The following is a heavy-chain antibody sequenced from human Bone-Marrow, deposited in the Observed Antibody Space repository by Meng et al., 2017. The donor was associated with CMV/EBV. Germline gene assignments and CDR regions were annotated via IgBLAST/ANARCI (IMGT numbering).Heavy chain of an antibody. CDR3: ARDRGYSSSRRIKDYYYGMDV. CDR2: INQSGST. CDR1: GGSFSGYY. V-gene: IGHV4-34*01. Sequence: SETLSLTCAVHGGSFSGYYWSWIRQPPGKGLEWIGEINQSGSTNYNPSLKSRVTISVDTSKNQLSLKVSSVTAADTAVYYCARDRGYSSSRRIKDYYYGMDVWGQGTTVTVSS. J-gene: IGHJ6*02. D-gene: IGHD6-13*01.